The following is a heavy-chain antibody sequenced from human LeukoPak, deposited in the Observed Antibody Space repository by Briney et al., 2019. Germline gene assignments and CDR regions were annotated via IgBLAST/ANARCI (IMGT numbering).Heavy chain of an antibody. CDR3: ARDWLGDYDSSGHGEGDAFDI. J-gene: IGHJ3*02. CDR2: ISSSGSTI. Sequence: GGSLRLSCAASGFTFSDYYMSWIRQAPGKGLEWVSYISSSGSTIYYADSVKGRFTISRDNAKNSLYLQMNSLRAEDTAVYYCARDWLGDYDSSGHGEGDAFDIWGQGTMVTVSS. V-gene: IGHV3-11*04. CDR1: GFTFSDYY. D-gene: IGHD3-22*01.